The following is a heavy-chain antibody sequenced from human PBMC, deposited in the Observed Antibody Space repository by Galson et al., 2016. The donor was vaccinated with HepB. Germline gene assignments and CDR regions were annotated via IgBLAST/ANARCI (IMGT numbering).Heavy chain of an antibody. Sequence: SETLSLTCTVSGGSTGTYYWSWIRQPPGKGLEWIGYIYYSGSTNYSPSLKSRVTISVDTSKNQFSLKLSSVTAADTAVYYCARDLTMVTTGWFDPWGQGTLVTVSS. CDR3: ARDLTMVTTGWFDP. CDR1: GGSTGTYY. CDR2: IYYSGST. D-gene: IGHD5-18*01. J-gene: IGHJ5*02. V-gene: IGHV4-59*01.